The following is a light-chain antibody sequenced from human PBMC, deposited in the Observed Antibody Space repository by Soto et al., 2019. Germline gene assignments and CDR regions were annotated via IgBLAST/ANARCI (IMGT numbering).Light chain of an antibody. Sequence: DIQMTQSPSSVSASVGDRVTITCRASQNIDSWLAWYQQKPGKAPKLLIYTASSLQTGVPSRVSGIGAGTDFALTLNSLQPEDFAPYFWQQANSFPRTFGQGTKVEIK. V-gene: IGKV1-12*01. J-gene: IGKJ1*01. CDR1: QNIDSW. CDR2: TAS. CDR3: QQANSFPRT.